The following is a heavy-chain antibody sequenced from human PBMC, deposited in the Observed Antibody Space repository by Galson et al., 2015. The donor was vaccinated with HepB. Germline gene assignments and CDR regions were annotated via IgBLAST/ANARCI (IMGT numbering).Heavy chain of an antibody. Sequence: SLRLSCAASGFVFSTFTMTWVRQAPGKGLEWVASISSTSDNIYYSDSVKGRFTISRDNTKNSLYLQMDNLRADDTAVYYCARDWSPNSGAWYDAFDIWGRGTMVTVS. J-gene: IGHJ3*02. CDR1: GFVFSTFT. V-gene: IGHV3-21*06. CDR3: ARDWSPNSGAWYDAFDI. D-gene: IGHD6-19*01. CDR2: ISSTSDNI.